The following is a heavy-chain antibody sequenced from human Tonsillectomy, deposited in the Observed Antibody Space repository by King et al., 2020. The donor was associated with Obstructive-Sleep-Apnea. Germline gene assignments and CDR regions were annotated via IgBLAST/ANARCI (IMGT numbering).Heavy chain of an antibody. D-gene: IGHD1-7*01. J-gene: IGHJ4*02. Sequence: QLQLQESGPGLVKPSETLSLTCTVSGGSISSSNYYWGWIRQSPGKGLEWIGSTYYSGSTYYNPSLKSRVTMSVDTSKNQFSLKLSSVTAADTAVYYCARDNYSHFDYWGQGRLVTVSS. CDR3: ARDNYSHFDY. CDR2: TYYSGST. CDR1: GGSISSSNYY. V-gene: IGHV4-39*07.